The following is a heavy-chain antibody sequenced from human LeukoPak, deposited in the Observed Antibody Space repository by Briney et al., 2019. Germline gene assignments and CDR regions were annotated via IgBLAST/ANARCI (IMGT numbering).Heavy chain of an antibody. Sequence: PGGSLRLSCAASGFSFNTYSMNWVSQAPGKGLEWVSSISSTSAHIFYADSVKGRFSISRDNAKNSLYLQMNSLRVEDTAVYYCTSRYCTTTNCYSFDNWGHGTLVTVSS. CDR1: GFSFNTYS. CDR3: TSRYCTTTNCYSFDN. CDR2: ISSTSAHI. V-gene: IGHV3-21*01. J-gene: IGHJ3*02. D-gene: IGHD2-2*01.